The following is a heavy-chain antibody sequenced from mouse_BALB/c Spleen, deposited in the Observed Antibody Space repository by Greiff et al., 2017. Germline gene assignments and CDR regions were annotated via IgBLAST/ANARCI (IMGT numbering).Heavy chain of an antibody. CDR3: ARLDYYGSSYGYFDV. CDR1: GYTFSSYW. Sequence: VMLVESGAELMKPGASVKISCKATGYTFSSYWIEWVKQRPGHGLEWIGEILPGSGSTNYNEKFKGKATFTADTSSNTAYMQLISLTSEDSAVYYCARLDYYGSSYGYFDVWGAGTTVTVSS. D-gene: IGHD1-1*01. CDR2: ILPGSGST. V-gene: IGHV1-9*01. J-gene: IGHJ1*01.